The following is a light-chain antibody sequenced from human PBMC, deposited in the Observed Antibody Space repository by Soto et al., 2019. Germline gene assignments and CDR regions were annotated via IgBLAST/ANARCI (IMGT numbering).Light chain of an antibody. V-gene: IGLV1-40*01. CDR1: SSNIGAGYD. J-gene: IGLJ1*01. Sequence: QSVLTQPPSVSGAPGQRVTISCTGSSSNIGAGYDVHWYQHLPGTAPKLLIYGNSNRPSGVPDRFSGSKSGTSASLAITGLQAEDEADYYFQSYDSSLSGSDVFGTGAKLTVL. CDR3: QSYDSSLSGSDV. CDR2: GNS.